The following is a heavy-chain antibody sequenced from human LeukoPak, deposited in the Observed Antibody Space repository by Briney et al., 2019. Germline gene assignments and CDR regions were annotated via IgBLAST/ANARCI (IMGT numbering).Heavy chain of an antibody. D-gene: IGHD3-10*01. J-gene: IGHJ4*01. V-gene: IGHV1-18*01. CDR2: INTNSGNT. CDR1: GGTFSSYA. CDR3: VREREETYGSGSYTFDH. Sequence: GASVKVSCKASGGTFSSYAISWVRQAPGQGLEWMGWINTNSGNTNYLKSLQGRVTMTTDTSTSTAYMELRSLRSDDTAVYYCVREREETYGSGSYTFDHWGQGTLVTVSS.